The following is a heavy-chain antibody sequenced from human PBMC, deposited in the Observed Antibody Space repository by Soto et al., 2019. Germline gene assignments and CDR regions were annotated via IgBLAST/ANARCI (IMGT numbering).Heavy chain of an antibody. J-gene: IGHJ5*01. CDR2: IDPSDSYT. CDR3: ARVHKNWFDS. V-gene: IGHV5-10-1*01. Sequence: GESLTISCTSSGNNFTSFWIHWVRQMPGKGLEWLGKIDPSDSYTNYSPSFEGHVTISTDNSITTAYLQWSSLRASDTALYFRARVHKNWFDSWAQGTMVTVSS. CDR1: GNNFTSFW.